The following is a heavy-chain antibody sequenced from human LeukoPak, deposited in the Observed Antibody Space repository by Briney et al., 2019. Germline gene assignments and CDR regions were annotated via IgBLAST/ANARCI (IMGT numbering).Heavy chain of an antibody. Sequence: GASVKVSCKASGGTFSSYAISWVRQAPGQRLEWMGWINAGNGNTKYSQKFQGRVTITRDTSASTAYMELSSLRSEDTAVYYCARDSVVFPYYYDSSGYYFDYWGQGTLVTVSS. V-gene: IGHV1-3*01. CDR1: GGTFSSYA. CDR2: INAGNGNT. CDR3: ARDSVVFPYYYDSSGYYFDY. D-gene: IGHD3-22*01. J-gene: IGHJ4*02.